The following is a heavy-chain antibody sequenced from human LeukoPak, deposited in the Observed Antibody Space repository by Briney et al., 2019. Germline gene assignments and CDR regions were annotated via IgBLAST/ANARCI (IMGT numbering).Heavy chain of an antibody. CDR3: ARDLGQWLGRDYYFDY. CDR2: ISSSSSYT. Sequence: PGGCLRLSCAASGFTFSDYYMSWIRQAPGKGLEWVSYISSSSSYTNYADSVKGRFTISRDNAKHSLYLQMNSLRAEDTAVYYCARDLGQWLGRDYYFDYWGQGTLVTVSS. D-gene: IGHD6-19*01. J-gene: IGHJ4*02. V-gene: IGHV3-11*05. CDR1: GFTFSDYY.